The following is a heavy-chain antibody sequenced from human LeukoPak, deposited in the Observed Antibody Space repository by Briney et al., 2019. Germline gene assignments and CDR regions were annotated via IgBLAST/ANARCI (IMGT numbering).Heavy chain of an antibody. V-gene: IGHV4-34*01. CDR2: INHSGST. J-gene: IGHJ4*02. CDR3: ASGRWNYFDY. D-gene: IGHD4-23*01. CDR1: GGSFSGYY. Sequence: PSETLSLTCAVYGGSFSGYYWSWIRQPPGKGLEWIGEINHSGSTNYNPSLKSRVAISVDTSKNQFSLKLSSVTAADTAVYYCASGRWNYFDYWGQGTLVTVSS.